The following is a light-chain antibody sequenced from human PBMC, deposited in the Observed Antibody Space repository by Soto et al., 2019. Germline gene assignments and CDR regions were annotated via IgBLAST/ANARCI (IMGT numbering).Light chain of an antibody. CDR1: QSVSSY. V-gene: IGKV3-11*01. Sequence: EIVLTQSPGTLSLSPGERATLSCRASQSVSSYLAWYQQKPGQAPTLLIYDDSNRATGIPARFSGSGSGTYFTLTSSSLEPEYFAVYYCQQRSNWLTFGQGTKVEIK. CDR3: QQRSNWLT. J-gene: IGKJ1*01. CDR2: DDS.